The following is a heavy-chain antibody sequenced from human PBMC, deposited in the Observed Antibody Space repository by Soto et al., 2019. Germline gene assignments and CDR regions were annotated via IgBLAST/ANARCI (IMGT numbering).Heavy chain of an antibody. V-gene: IGHV4-39*01. D-gene: IGHD3-3*01. CDR2: IYYSGST. CDR1: GGSISSSSYY. CDR3: ARNYYDFWSGYFFDY. Sequence: PSETLSLTCTVSGGSISSSSYYWGWIRQPPGKGLEWIGSIYYSGSTYYNPSLKSRVTISVDTSKNQFSLKLSSVTAADTAVHYCARNYYDFWSGYFFDYWGQGTLVTVSS. J-gene: IGHJ4*02.